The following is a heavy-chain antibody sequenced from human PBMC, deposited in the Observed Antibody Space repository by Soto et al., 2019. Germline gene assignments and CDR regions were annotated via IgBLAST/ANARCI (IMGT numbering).Heavy chain of an antibody. CDR2: ISAYNGNT. D-gene: IGHD2-2*01. CDR3: ASPNTQYCSSTSCYFGY. Sequence: ASVKVSCKASGYTFTSYGISWVRQAPGQGLEWMGWISAYNGNTNYAQKFQGRVTMTRNTSISTAYMELSSLRSEDTAVYYCASPNTQYCSSTSCYFGYWGQGTLVTVSS. V-gene: IGHV1-18*01. CDR1: GYTFTSYG. J-gene: IGHJ4*02.